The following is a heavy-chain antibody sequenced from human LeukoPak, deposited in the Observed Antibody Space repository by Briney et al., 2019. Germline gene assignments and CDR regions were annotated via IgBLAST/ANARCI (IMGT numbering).Heavy chain of an antibody. V-gene: IGHV4-59*01. Sequence: SETLSLTCTVSGGSISSYYWSWIRQPPGKGLEWIGYIYYSVSTNYNPSLKSRVTISVDTSKNQFSLKLSSVTAADTAVYYCARVGAPYSSSWYFSLWGQGTLVTVSS. CDR3: ARVGAPYSSSWYFSL. CDR1: GGSISSYY. J-gene: IGHJ4*02. D-gene: IGHD6-13*01. CDR2: IYYSVST.